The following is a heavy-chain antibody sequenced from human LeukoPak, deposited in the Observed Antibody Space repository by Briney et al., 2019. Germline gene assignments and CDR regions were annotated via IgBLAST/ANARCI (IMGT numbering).Heavy chain of an antibody. V-gene: IGHV3-23*01. CDR2: IGGGGVPT. CDR1: GFTFSSYA. D-gene: IGHD6-13*01. Sequence: GSLRLSCAASGFTFSSYAMNWVRQAPGRGLEWVSHIGGGGVPTHYADSVKGRFTISRDNSKNTLYLQMNSLRAEDTAVYYCVAIAAAGPAWGQGTLVTVSS. J-gene: IGHJ4*02. CDR3: VAIAAAGPA.